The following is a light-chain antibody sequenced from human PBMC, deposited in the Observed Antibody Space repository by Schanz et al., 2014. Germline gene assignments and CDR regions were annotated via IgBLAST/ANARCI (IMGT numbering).Light chain of an antibody. CDR2: DAS. J-gene: IGKJ1*01. Sequence: EIVLTQSPATLSLSPGERATLSCRASQSVSSYLAWYQQKPGQAPRLLIYDASNRATGIPARFSGSESGTDFTLTISSLEPEDFATYYCQHYNVYSGAFGQGTKVEIK. CDR3: QHYNVYSGA. CDR1: QSVSSY. V-gene: IGKV3-11*01.